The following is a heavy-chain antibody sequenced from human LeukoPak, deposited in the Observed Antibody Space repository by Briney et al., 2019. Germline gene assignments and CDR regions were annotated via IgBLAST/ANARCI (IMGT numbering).Heavy chain of an antibody. CDR1: CGSISSSSYY. J-gene: IGHJ4*02. D-gene: IGHD6-6*01. CDR3: ARRVVAARPFDY. CDR2: IYYSGST. V-gene: IGHV4-39*01. Sequence: KPSENLSLTCTVSCGSISSSSYYLGWIPQPPGKGLEWIGSIYYSGSTYYNPSLKSRVTISVDTSKNQFSLKLSSVTAADTAVYYCARRVVAARPFDYWGQGTLVTVSS.